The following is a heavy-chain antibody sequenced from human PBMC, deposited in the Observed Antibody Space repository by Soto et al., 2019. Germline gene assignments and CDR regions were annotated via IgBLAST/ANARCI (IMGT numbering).Heavy chain of an antibody. Sequence: EVQLVESGGGVVRHGGSLRLSCAASGFTFDDYGMSWVRQAPGKGLEWVSGINWNGGSTGYADSVKGRFTISRDNAKNSLYLQMNSLRAEDTALYYCARDLGYYYDSSGYHYWGQGTLVTVSS. CDR2: INWNGGST. CDR1: GFTFDDYG. V-gene: IGHV3-20*04. D-gene: IGHD3-22*01. J-gene: IGHJ4*02. CDR3: ARDLGYYYDSSGYHY.